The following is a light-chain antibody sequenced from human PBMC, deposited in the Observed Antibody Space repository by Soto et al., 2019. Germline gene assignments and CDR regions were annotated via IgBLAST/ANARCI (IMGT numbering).Light chain of an antibody. J-gene: IGKJ1*01. CDR3: QKYNSAPWT. CDR2: AAS. CDR1: QGIGTY. Sequence: DIQMTQSPSSLSASVGDRVTITCRASQGIGTYLAWYQQKPGKVPKLLIYAASTLQSGVPSRFSGSGSGTDFTLTISSLQPEDVATYYCQKYNSAPWTFGQRTKVEI. V-gene: IGKV1-27*01.